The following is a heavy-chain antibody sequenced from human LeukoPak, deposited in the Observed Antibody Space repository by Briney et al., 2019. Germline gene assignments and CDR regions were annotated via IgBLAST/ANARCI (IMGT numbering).Heavy chain of an antibody. D-gene: IGHD3-22*01. CDR2: IKQDGSEK. CDR3: ARDDSYYDSWAPARDY. Sequence: GGSLRLSCAASGFTLSSYWMSWVRQAPGKGLEWVANIKQDGSEKYYVDSVKGRFTISRDNAKNSLYLQMNSLRAEDTAVYYCARDDSYYDSWAPARDYWGQGTLVTVSS. V-gene: IGHV3-7*01. J-gene: IGHJ4*02. CDR1: GFTLSSYW.